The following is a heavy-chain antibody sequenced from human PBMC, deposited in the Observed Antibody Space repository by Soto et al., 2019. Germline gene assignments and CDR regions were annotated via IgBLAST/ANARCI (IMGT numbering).Heavy chain of an antibody. CDR2: INPSGGST. J-gene: IGHJ6*02. CDR3: ARESNYDFWSGYYYYYYGMDV. CDR1: GYTFTSYY. Sequence: QVQLVQSGAEVKKPGASVKVSCKASGYTFTSYYMHWVRQAPGQGLEWMGIINPSGGSTSYAQKFKGRVTMTRDTSTSTVYMELSSLRSEDTAVYYCARESNYDFWSGYYYYYYGMDVWGQGTTVTVSS. V-gene: IGHV1-46*01. D-gene: IGHD3-3*01.